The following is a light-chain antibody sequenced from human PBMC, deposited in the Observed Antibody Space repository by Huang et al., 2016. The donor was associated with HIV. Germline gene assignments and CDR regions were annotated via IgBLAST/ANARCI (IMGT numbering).Light chain of an antibody. CDR1: QSVGIY. CDR2: GAS. Sequence: EIVLTQSPGTLSLSPGERATLSCRASQSVGIYLAWYQQQPGQAPRLLIYGASTRVTGIPDRFSGCGSGTDFTLSISRLEPEDFAVYYCQQYERPPDTFGPGTKVNIK. CDR3: QQYERPPDT. J-gene: IGKJ3*01. V-gene: IGKV3-20*01.